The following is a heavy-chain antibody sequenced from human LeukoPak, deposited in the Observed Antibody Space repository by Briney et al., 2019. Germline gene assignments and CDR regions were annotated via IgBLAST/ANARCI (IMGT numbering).Heavy chain of an antibody. V-gene: IGHV4-38-2*02. Sequence: SETLSLTCTVSGYSISSGYYWSWIRQPPGKGLEWIGNIYHSGSTYYNPSLKSRVTISVDTSKNQFSLKLSSVAAADTAVYYCARGYSSSWYLNWFDPWGQGTLVTVSS. D-gene: IGHD6-13*01. CDR1: GYSISSGYY. CDR3: ARGYSSSWYLNWFDP. CDR2: IYHSGST. J-gene: IGHJ5*02.